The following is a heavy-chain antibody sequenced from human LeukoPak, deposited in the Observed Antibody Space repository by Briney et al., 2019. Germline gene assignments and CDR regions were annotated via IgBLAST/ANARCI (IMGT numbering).Heavy chain of an antibody. D-gene: IGHD6-13*01. CDR1: GYSCTSNY. CDR2: INPSGGST. J-gene: IGHJ4*02. V-gene: IGHV1-46*03. Sequence: ASVKVSCKASGYSCTSNYMHCVRQAPRQGLKRMGVINPSGGSTSYERKSQRRATKIRDATTSTVDMELSSLRSEDAAVYYCARGNSSSLDYWGQGTLVTVSS. CDR3: ARGNSSSLDY.